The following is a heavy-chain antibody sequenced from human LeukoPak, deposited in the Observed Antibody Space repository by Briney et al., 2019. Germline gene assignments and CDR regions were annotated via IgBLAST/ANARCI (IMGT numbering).Heavy chain of an antibody. CDR1: GGSISGYY. CDR2: IYSTGTT. Sequence: PSETLSLTCAVSGGSISGYYWSWSRQSPEKGLEWIGYIYSTGTTIYNPSLRRRVTMSVDVTAADTAISYCARHDPVGHYRRGMDVWGQGTTVTVSS. D-gene: IGHD3-16*02. V-gene: IGHV4-59*01. CDR3: MDV. J-gene: IGHJ6*02.